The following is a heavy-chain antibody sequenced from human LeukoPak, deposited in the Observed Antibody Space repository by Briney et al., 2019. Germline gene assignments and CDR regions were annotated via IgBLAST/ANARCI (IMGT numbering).Heavy chain of an antibody. CDR2: INWIGGST. CDR1: GFTFDDYG. CDR3: ARYYDYGSGSYTFDY. V-gene: IGHV3-20*04. Sequence: GGSLRLSCAASGFTFDDYGMSWVRQAPGKGLEWVSGINWIGGSTGYADSVKGRFTISRDNAKNSLYLQMNSLRAEDTALYYCARYYDYGSGSYTFDYGGQGTLVTVSS. J-gene: IGHJ4*02. D-gene: IGHD3-10*01.